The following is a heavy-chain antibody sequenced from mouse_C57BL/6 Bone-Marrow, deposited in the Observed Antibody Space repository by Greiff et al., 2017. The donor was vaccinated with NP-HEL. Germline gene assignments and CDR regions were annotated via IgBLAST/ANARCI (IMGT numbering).Heavy chain of an antibody. CDR2: IYPRSGNT. CDR1: GYTFTSYG. D-gene: IGHD4-1*01. V-gene: IGHV1-81*01. CDR3: ARERGTGTDGGFDY. Sequence: QVQLQQSGAELARPGASVKLSCKASGYTFTSYGISWVKQRTGQGLEWIGEIYPRSGNTYYNEKFKGKATLTADKSSSTAYMELRSLTSEDSAVYFCARERGTGTDGGFDYWGQGTTLTVSS. J-gene: IGHJ2*01.